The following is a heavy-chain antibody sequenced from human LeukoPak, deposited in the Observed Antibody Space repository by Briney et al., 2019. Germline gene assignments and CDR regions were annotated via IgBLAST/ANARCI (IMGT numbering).Heavy chain of an antibody. CDR1: GGSISSYY. Sequence: PSETLSLTCTVSGGSISSYYWSWIRQPAGKGLEWIGRIYTSGSTNYNPSLKSRVTMSLDTSKNQFFLKVGSVTAADTAVYFCATGAGPFDYWGQGILVTVSS. J-gene: IGHJ4*02. D-gene: IGHD3-10*01. CDR2: IYTSGST. CDR3: ATGAGPFDY. V-gene: IGHV4-4*07.